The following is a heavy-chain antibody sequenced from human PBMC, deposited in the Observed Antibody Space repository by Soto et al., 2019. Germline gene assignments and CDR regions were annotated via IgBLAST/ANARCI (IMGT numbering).Heavy chain of an antibody. CDR3: TAFGTMVREQGV. Sequence: EVQLVESGGGLVKPGGSLRLSCAASGFTFSNAWMSWVRQAPGKGLEWVGRIKSKTDGGTTDYAAPVKGRFTISRDDSKTTLYLQMNSLRTEDTAVYYCTAFGTMVREQGVWGQGTTVTVSS. CDR1: GFTFSNAW. D-gene: IGHD3-10*01. CDR2: IKSKTDGGTT. J-gene: IGHJ6*02. V-gene: IGHV3-15*01.